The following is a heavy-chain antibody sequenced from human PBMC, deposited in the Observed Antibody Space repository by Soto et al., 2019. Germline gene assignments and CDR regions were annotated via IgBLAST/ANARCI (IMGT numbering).Heavy chain of an antibody. CDR1: GFTFSSYS. CDR2: ISSSSSYI. Sequence: GGSLRLSCAASGFTFSSYSMNWARQAPGKGLEWVSSISSSSSYIYYADSVKGRFTISRDNAKNSLYLQMNSLRAEDTAVYYCARVDCSGGSCYDPYYYYGMDVWGQGTTVTVSS. V-gene: IGHV3-21*01. D-gene: IGHD2-15*01. J-gene: IGHJ6*02. CDR3: ARVDCSGGSCYDPYYYYGMDV.